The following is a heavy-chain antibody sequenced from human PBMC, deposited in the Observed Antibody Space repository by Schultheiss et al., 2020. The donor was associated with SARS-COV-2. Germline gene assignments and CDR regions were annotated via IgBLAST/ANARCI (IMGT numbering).Heavy chain of an antibody. V-gene: IGHV3-30-3*01. J-gene: IGHJ4*02. Sequence: GGSLRLSCAASGFSLSSHSMNWVRQAPGKGLEWVAVISYDGSNKYYADSVKGRFTISGDNSKNTLYLQMNSLRAEDTAVYYCAAGSGWRTELYFDYWGQGSLVTVSS. CDR3: AAGSGWRTELYFDY. CDR1: GFSLSSHS. CDR2: ISYDGSNK. D-gene: IGHD6-19*01.